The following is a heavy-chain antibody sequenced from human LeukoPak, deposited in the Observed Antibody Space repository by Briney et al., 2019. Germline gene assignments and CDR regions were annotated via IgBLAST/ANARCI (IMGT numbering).Heavy chain of an antibody. CDR2: IKQDGSEK. V-gene: IGHV3-7*01. CDR1: GFTFSYYW. Sequence: GGSLRLSCAASGFTFSYYWMSWVRQAPGKGLEWVANIKQDGSEKYYVDSVKGRFTISRDNAKNSLYLQMNSLRAEDTAVYYCARDPAGLRGVPLDYWGQGTLVTVSS. CDR3: ARDPAGLRGVPLDY. D-gene: IGHD3-10*01. J-gene: IGHJ4*02.